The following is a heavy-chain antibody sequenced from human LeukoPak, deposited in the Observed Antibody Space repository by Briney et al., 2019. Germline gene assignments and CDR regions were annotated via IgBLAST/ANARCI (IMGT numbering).Heavy chain of an antibody. CDR2: IYTSGMT. CDR3: ARGPTYQPIDS. V-gene: IGHV4-59*10. Sequence: SETLSLTCAVYGGSFSGYYWTWIRQPAGRGLEWIGRIYTSGMTNYNPSLKSRVTISVDTSKNQFSLKLSSVTAADTAVYYCARGPTYQPIDSWGQGTLVTVSS. D-gene: IGHD2-2*01. J-gene: IGHJ4*02. CDR1: GGSFSGYY.